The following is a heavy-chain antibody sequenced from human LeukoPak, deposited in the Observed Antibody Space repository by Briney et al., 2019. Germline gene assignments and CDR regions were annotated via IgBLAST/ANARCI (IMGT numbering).Heavy chain of an antibody. CDR1: GGSFSGYY. CDR2: INHSGST. Sequence: MTSETLSLTCAVYGGSFSGYYWSWIRQPPGKGLEWIGEINHSGSTNYNPSLKSRVTISIVTSKNQFSLKLTSVTAADTAVYYCAREVVRGNSYWGQGTLVTVSS. V-gene: IGHV4-34*01. J-gene: IGHJ4*02. CDR3: AREVVRGNSY. D-gene: IGHD3-10*01.